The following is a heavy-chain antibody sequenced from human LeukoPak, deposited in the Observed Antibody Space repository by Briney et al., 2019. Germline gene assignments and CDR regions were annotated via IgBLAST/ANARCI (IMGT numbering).Heavy chain of an antibody. J-gene: IGHJ4*02. CDR1: GYTFTGYY. Sequence: ASVKVSCKASGYTFTGYYMHWVRQAPGQGLEWMGWINPNSGGTNYAQKFQGRVTMTRDTSISAAYMELSRLRSDDTAVYYCARELIDCSSTSCFYYDFWSGYWSNDYYFDYWGQGTLVTVSS. D-gene: IGHD3-3*01. CDR3: ARELIDCSSTSCFYYDFWSGYWSNDYYFDY. V-gene: IGHV1-2*02. CDR2: INPNSGGT.